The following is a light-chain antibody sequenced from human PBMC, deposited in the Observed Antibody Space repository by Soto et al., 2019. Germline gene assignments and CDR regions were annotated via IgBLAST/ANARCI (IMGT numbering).Light chain of an antibody. V-gene: IGKV1-9*01. CDR2: AAS. CDR3: QQLNSYLT. J-gene: IGKJ5*01. CDR1: HDISSY. Sequence: DIQLTQSPSLLSASIGDRVTITCRASHDISSYLAWYQQKPGKAPKLLIYAASTLQSGVPSRFSGSGSETDFNLTLSSLQPEDFATYYCQQLNSYLTFGQGTRLEIK.